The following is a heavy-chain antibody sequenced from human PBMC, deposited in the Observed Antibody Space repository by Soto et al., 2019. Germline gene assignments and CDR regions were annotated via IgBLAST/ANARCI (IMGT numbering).Heavy chain of an antibody. CDR1: GFTFSSYW. CDR3: TKGGSGILDV. J-gene: IGHJ6*02. D-gene: IGHD3-10*01. CDR2: INSDGSST. Sequence: EVQLVESGGGLVQPGGSLRLSCAASGFTFSSYWMHWVRQAPGKWLVWVSRINSDGSSTSYADSVKGRFTISRYNAKHTLYLQMNSLRAENTAVYYCTKGGSGILDVWGQGTKVTVSS. V-gene: IGHV3-74*01.